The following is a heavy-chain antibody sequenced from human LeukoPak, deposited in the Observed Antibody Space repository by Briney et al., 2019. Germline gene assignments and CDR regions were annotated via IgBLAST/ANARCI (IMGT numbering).Heavy chain of an antibody. J-gene: IGHJ4*02. V-gene: IGHV3-23*01. Sequence: PGGSLRLSCAASGFPFNTQDMRCVRQAPGKGLEWVSSIIADGGATFYADSVRGRFTISRDNSRNTLDLQMNSLRVEDTAVYYCGKGRVSEWGQGTLVTVSS. CDR2: IIADGGAT. D-gene: IGHD6-19*01. CDR3: GKGRVSE. CDR1: GFPFNTQD.